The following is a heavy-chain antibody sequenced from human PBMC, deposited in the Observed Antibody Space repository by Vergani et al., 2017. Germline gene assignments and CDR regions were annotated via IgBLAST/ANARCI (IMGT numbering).Heavy chain of an antibody. V-gene: IGHV2-70*01. D-gene: IGHD3-22*01. CDR1: GFSILTSEMC. CDR2: IDWNDNK. J-gene: IGHJ4*02. Sequence: QVTLRESGPALVKPTQTLTLTCTFSGFSILTSEMCVSWIRQPPGKALEWLALIDWNDNKYFNTSLKTRLTISKDASKNQVVLTMTNMDPVDTATYYCARMGYYDSSGYSGLYFDYWGQGTLVTVSS. CDR3: ARMGYYDSSGYSGLYFDY.